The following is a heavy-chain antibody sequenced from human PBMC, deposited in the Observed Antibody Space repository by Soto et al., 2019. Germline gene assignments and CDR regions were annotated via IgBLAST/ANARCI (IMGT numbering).Heavy chain of an antibody. CDR2: IYPGDSDT. J-gene: IGHJ4*02. CDR3: ARYSGSYWHYLDF. Sequence: GEPLKISCKGSGYSFASHWVAWVRQMPEKGLEWIGTIYPGDSDTKYSPAFRGQVTISADTSVSTAYLQWRSLEATDSAIYYFARYSGSYWHYLDFWGQGTLVTVSS. D-gene: IGHD1-26*01. V-gene: IGHV5-51*01. CDR1: GYSFASHW.